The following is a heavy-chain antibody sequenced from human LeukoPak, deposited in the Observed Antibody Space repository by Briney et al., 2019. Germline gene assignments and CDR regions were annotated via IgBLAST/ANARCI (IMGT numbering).Heavy chain of an antibody. J-gene: IGHJ5*02. Sequence: ASVRVSCKASGYTFTGYYIHWVRQAPGQGLEWMGWINPNSGDTKYAQKFQGSVTMTRDTSINTAYMELSRLGSDDTAIYYCATHRGDSWGQGTLVTVSS. V-gene: IGHV1-2*02. CDR3: ATHRGDS. CDR2: INPNSGDT. D-gene: IGHD2-21*01. CDR1: GYTFTGYY.